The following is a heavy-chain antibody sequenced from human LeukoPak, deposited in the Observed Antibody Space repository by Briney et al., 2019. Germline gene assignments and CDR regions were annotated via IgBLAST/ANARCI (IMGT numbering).Heavy chain of an antibody. CDR1: GFTFRDYG. Sequence: PGGSLRLSCAASGFTFRDYGMSWVRQAPGKGLEWVSGISTGGGSTYYADSVRGRFTVSKDNSKNTLYLQMNSLGAEDTAVYYCARDPDLGGSGWYYFDHWGQGTLVTVSS. D-gene: IGHD6-19*01. V-gene: IGHV3-23*01. CDR2: ISTGGGST. J-gene: IGHJ4*02. CDR3: ARDPDLGGSGWYYFDH.